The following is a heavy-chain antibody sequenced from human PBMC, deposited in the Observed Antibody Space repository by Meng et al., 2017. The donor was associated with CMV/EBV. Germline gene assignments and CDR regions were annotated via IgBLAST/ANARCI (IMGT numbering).Heavy chain of an antibody. J-gene: IGHJ4*02. V-gene: IGHV3-48*03. Sequence: GGSLRLSCAASGSTFSSYEMNWVRQAPGKGLEWVSYISSSGSTIYYADSVKGRFTISRDNAKNSLYLQMNSLRAEDTAVYYCASWGGVVPADYWGQGTLVTVSS. CDR1: GSTFSSYE. CDR2: ISSSGSTI. D-gene: IGHD2-2*01. CDR3: ASWGGVVPADY.